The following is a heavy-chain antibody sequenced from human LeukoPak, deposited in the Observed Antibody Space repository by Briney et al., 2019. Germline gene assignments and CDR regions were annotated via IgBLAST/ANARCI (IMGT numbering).Heavy chain of an antibody. CDR3: ARDRSTIFGVVNSDY. V-gene: IGHV1-18*01. J-gene: IGHJ4*02. CDR1: GYTFTSDG. Sequence: ASVKVSCKASGYTFTSDGISWVRQAPGQGLEWMGWISAYNGNTNYAQKLQGRVTMTTDTSTSTAYMELRSLRSDDTAVYYCARDRSTIFGVVNSDYWGQGTLVTVSS. D-gene: IGHD3-3*01. CDR2: ISAYNGNT.